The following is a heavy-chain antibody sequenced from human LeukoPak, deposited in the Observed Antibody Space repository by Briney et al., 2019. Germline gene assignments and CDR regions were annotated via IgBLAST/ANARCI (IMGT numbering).Heavy chain of an antibody. V-gene: IGHV3-23*01. CDR3: AKSFRGLFTVTDY. Sequence: GGSLRLSCAASGFTFSSYAMSWVRQAPGKGLEWVSVISGSGGSTYNADSVKGRFTISRDNSKNTLYLQMSSLRAEDTAVYYCAKSFRGLFTVTDYWGQGTLVTVSS. CDR1: GFTFSSYA. J-gene: IGHJ4*02. CDR2: ISGSGGST. D-gene: IGHD4-17*01.